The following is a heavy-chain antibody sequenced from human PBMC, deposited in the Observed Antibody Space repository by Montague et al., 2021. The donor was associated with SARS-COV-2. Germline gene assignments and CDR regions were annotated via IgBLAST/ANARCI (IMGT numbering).Heavy chain of an antibody. D-gene: IGHD6-13*01. V-gene: IGHV4-61*08. CDR1: GGSVSSGGYY. CDR2: IYYSGST. J-gene: IGHJ4*02. Sequence: SETLSLTCTVSGGSVSSGGYYWSWIRQPPGKVLEWIGHIYYSGSTNYNPSPKSRVTISLDTSKNQFSLKLTSVTAADTAVYYCARVSLAAAATRSDYWGQGTLVTVSS. CDR3: ARVSLAAAATRSDY.